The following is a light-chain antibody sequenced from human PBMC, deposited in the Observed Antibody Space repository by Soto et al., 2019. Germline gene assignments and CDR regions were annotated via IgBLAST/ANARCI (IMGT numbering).Light chain of an antibody. CDR2: GVN. Sequence: QSVLTQPASVSGSPGQSITISCTGTSSDIGRYNYVSWYQQHPGKAPRLVISGVNKRPSGISNRFSGSKSGNTASLTISGLQADDEAIYYCASYTSTNTLVVFGGGTQLTVL. CDR1: SSDIGRYNY. CDR3: ASYTSTNTLVV. V-gene: IGLV2-14*01. J-gene: IGLJ2*01.